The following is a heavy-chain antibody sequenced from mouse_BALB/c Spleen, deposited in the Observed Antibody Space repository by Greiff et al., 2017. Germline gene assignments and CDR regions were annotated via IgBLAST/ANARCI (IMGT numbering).Heavy chain of an antibody. Sequence: VQLQQSGAELVRPGTSVKVSCKASGYAFTNYLIEWVKQRPGQGLEWIGVINPGSGGTNYNEKFKGKATLTADKSSSTAYMQLSSLTSDDSAVYFCARSDSSGYVPFAYWGQGTLVTVSA. CDR2: INPGSGGT. CDR1: GYAFTNYL. D-gene: IGHD3-2*01. V-gene: IGHV1-54*01. CDR3: ARSDSSGYVPFAY. J-gene: IGHJ3*01.